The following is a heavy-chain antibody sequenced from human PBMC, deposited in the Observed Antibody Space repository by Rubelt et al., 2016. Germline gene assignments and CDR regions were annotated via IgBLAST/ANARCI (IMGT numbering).Heavy chain of an antibody. J-gene: IGHJ4*02. CDR3: ARDTGYCSSTSCYARGFDY. CDR2: IWYDGSNK. CDR1: GFTFSSYG. D-gene: IGHD2-2*01. V-gene: IGHV3-33*01. Sequence: QVQLVESGGGVVQPGRSLRLSCAASGFTFSSYGMHWVRQAPGKGLEWVAVIWYDGSNKYYADSVKGRFTISEDNAKISLYLQMNSLGAEDTAVYYCARDTGYCSSTSCYARGFDYWGQGTLVTVSS.